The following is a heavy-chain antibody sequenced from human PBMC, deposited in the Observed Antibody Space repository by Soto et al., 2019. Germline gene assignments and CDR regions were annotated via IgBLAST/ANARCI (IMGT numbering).Heavy chain of an antibody. J-gene: IGHJ4*02. CDR1: GFTFSNAW. V-gene: IGHV3-15*01. CDR3: TTYPGPMTTVTNFDY. D-gene: IGHD4-17*01. Sequence: GGSLRLSCAASGFTFSNAWMSWVRQAPGKGLEWVGRIKSKTDGGTTDYAAPVKGRFTISRDDSKNTLYLQMNSLKTEDTAVYYCTTYPGPMTTVTNFDYWGQGTLVTVSS. CDR2: IKSKTDGGTT.